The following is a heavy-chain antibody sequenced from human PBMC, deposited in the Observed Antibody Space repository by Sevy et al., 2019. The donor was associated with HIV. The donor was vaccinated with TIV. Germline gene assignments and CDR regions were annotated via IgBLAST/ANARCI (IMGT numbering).Heavy chain of an antibody. D-gene: IGHD2-15*01. J-gene: IGHJ6*02. CDR3: ARDDHCSGGSCYSHYYYGMDV. CDR1: GYTFTSYG. Sequence: ASVKVSCKASGYTFTSYGISWVRQAPGQGLEWMGWISAYNGNTNYAQKIQGRVTMTTDTSTSTAYLELRSLRSDDTAVYYCARDDHCSGGSCYSHYYYGMDVWGQGTTVTVSS. CDR2: ISAYNGNT. V-gene: IGHV1-18*01.